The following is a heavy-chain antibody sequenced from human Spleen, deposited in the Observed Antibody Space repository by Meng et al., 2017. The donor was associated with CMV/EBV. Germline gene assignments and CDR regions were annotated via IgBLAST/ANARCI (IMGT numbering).Heavy chain of an antibody. CDR3: ARVMMIGVSPRPYDI. CDR1: GYTFTGYY. J-gene: IGHJ4*02. CDR2: INPNNGDT. Sequence: ASVKVSCKASGYTFTGYYMHWLRQARGQGLEWMGRINPNNGDTNYAQKFQGRVTMTRDMSIKTAYMDLSRLRSDDTAVYYCARVMMIGVSPRPYDIWGQGTLVTVSS. D-gene: IGHD2-8*01. V-gene: IGHV1-2*02.